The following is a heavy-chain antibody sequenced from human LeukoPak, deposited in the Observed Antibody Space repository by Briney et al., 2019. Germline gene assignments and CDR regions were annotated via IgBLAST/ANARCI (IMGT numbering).Heavy chain of an antibody. V-gene: IGHV5-51*01. CDR3: ASASPSVVAGDFDY. Sequence: RGESLKISCKGSGYTFTSYWIGWVRQMPGKGLEWMGIIYPGDSDTRYSPSFQGQVTISADKSITTAYLQWSSLTASDTDMAYCASASPSVVAGDFDYWGQGTMVTVSS. D-gene: IGHD6-19*01. CDR1: GYTFTSYW. CDR2: IYPGDSDT. J-gene: IGHJ4*01.